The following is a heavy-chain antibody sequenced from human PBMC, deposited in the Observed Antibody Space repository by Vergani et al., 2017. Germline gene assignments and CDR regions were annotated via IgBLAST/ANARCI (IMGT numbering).Heavy chain of an antibody. Sequence: QVQLVESGGGVVQPGRSLRLSCAASGFTFSSYGMHRVRQAPGKGLEWVAVIWYDGSNKYYADSVKGRFTISRDNSKNTLYLQMNSLRAEDTAVYYCARGTYNPVVLMVYATHLDYWGQGTLVTVSS. CDR2: IWYDGSNK. J-gene: IGHJ4*02. CDR3: ARGTYNPVVLMVYATHLDY. D-gene: IGHD2-8*01. CDR1: GFTFSSYG. V-gene: IGHV3-33*01.